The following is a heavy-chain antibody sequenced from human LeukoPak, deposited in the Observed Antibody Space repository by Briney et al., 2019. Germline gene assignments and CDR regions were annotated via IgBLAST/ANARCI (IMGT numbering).Heavy chain of an antibody. CDR1: GGSISSYY. CDR3: ARRLVYSGSHRDAFDI. J-gene: IGHJ3*02. V-gene: IGHV4-59*01. Sequence: PSETLSLTCTVSGGSISSYYWSWIWQPPGKGLEWIGYIYYSGSTNYNPSHRSRVTISVDTSKNQLSLKLSSVTAADTAVYYCARRLVYSGSHRDAFDIWGQGTMVTVSS. CDR2: IYYSGST. D-gene: IGHD1-26*01.